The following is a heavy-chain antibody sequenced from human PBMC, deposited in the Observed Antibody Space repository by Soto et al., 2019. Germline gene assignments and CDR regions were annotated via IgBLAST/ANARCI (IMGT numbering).Heavy chain of an antibody. CDR3: ARVRYNSGWGPFAY. CDR2: MSSRDI. CDR1: GFIFSSYS. D-gene: IGHD6-19*01. J-gene: IGHJ4*02. Sequence: GGSLRLSCAASGFIFSSYSMSWVRLAPGRGLEWVSSMSSRDIHYADSVKGRFAISRDNGKNILYLQMNSLRVEDTAMYYCARVRYNSGWGPFAYWGQGALVTVSS. V-gene: IGHV3-21*06.